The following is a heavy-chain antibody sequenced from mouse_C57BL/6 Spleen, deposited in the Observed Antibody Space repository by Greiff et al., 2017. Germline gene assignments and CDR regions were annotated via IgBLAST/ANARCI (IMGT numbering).Heavy chain of an antibody. CDR3: VSPYLVLRGGYAMDY. J-gene: IGHJ4*01. D-gene: IGHD1-1*01. CDR2: IRSKSNNYAT. V-gene: IGHV10-1*01. Sequence: EVKVVESGGGLVQPKGSLKLSCAASGFSFNTYAMNWVRQAPGKGLEWVARIRSKSNNYATYYADSVKDRFTISRDDSESMLYLQMNNLKTEDTAMYYCVSPYLVLRGGYAMDYWGQGTSVTVSS. CDR1: GFSFNTYA.